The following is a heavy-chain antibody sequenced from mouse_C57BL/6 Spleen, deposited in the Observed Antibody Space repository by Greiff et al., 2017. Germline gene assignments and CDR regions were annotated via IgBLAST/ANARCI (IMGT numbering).Heavy chain of an antibody. V-gene: IGHV1-72*01. Sequence: QVQLQQPGAELVKPGASVKLSCKASGYTFTSYWMHWVKQRPGRGLEWIGRIGPKSGGTKYKEKFKSKATLTVDKPSSTAYMQLSSLTSEDSAVYYCARSYYGSIPFAYWGQGTLVTVSA. CDR3: ARSYYGSIPFAY. J-gene: IGHJ3*01. D-gene: IGHD1-1*01. CDR1: GYTFTSYW. CDR2: IGPKSGGT.